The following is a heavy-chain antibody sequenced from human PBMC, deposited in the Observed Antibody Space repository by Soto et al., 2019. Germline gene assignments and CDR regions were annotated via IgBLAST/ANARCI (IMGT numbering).Heavy chain of an antibody. V-gene: IGHV4-59*08. CDR2: IYYSGST. CDR1: GGSISSYS. D-gene: IGHD3-10*01. Sequence: SETLSLTCTVSGGSISSYSWSWIRQPPGKGLEWIGYIYYSGSTNYNPSLKGRVTISVDTSKNQFSLKLSSVTAADTAVYYCARQVKPDYFDYWGQGTLVTVSS. CDR3: ARQVKPDYFDY. J-gene: IGHJ4*02.